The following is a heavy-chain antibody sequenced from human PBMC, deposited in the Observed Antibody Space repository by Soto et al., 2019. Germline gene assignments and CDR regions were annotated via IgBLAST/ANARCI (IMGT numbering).Heavy chain of an antibody. Sequence: QVQLVESGGGVVQPGRSLRLSCAASGFTFSSYAMHWVRQARGKGLEWVAVISYDGSNKYYADSVKGRITISRDNSKNTLYLQMNSLRAEDTAVYYCARDREKGYSYGYGYWGQGTLVTVSS. CDR1: GFTFSSYA. J-gene: IGHJ4*02. D-gene: IGHD5-18*01. CDR3: ARDREKGYSYGYGY. V-gene: IGHV3-30-3*01. CDR2: ISYDGSNK.